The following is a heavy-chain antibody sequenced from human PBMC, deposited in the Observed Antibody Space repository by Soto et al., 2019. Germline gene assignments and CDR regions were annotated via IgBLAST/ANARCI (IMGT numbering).Heavy chain of an antibody. V-gene: IGHV3-23*01. D-gene: IGHD6-13*01. CDR3: AKGSAAARPYYFDY. CDR1: GFTFSSYA. CDR2: ISGSGAST. J-gene: IGHJ4*02. Sequence: GGSLRLSCAASGFTFSSYAMSWVRQAPGKGLEWVSAISGSGASTYYADSVKGRFTISRDNSKNTLSLQMNGLRAEDTAVYYCAKGSAAARPYYFDYWGQGALVTVSS.